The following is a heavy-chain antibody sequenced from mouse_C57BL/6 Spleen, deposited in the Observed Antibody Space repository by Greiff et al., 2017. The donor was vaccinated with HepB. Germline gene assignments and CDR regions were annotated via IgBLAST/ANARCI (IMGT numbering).Heavy chain of an antibody. V-gene: IGHV1-55*01. J-gene: IGHJ1*03. D-gene: IGHD2-2*01. CDR1: GYTFTSYW. CDR2: IYPGSGST. CDR3: ARDGYDGQGGYWYFDV. Sequence: QVQLQQPGAELVKPGASVKMSCKASGYTFTSYWITWVKQRPGQGLEWIGDIYPGSGSTNYNEKFKSKATLTVDTSSSTAYMQLSSLTSEDSAVYYCARDGYDGQGGYWYFDVWGTGTTVTVSS.